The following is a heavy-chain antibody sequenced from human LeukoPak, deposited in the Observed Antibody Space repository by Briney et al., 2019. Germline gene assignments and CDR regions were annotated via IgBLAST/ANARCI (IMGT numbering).Heavy chain of an antibody. Sequence: SETLSLTCTVYGGSISSYYWSWIRQPPGKGLEWIGYIYYSGSTNYNPSLKSRVTISVDTPKNQFSLKLSSVTAADTAVYYCARERGGAFGVVSWGQGTLVTVSS. J-gene: IGHJ5*02. D-gene: IGHD3-16*01. CDR2: IYYSGST. CDR3: ARERGGAFGVVS. V-gene: IGHV4-59*01. CDR1: GGSISSYY.